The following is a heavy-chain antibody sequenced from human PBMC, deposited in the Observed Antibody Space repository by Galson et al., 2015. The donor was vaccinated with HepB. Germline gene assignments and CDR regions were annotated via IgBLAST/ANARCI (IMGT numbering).Heavy chain of an antibody. J-gene: IGHJ4*02. CDR3: AKAYCGGDCSPSFDY. CDR1: GFTFSSYG. D-gene: IGHD2-21*02. Sequence: SLRLSCAASGFTFSSYGMHWVRQAPGKGLEWVALISSDGSNKYYADSVKGRFTISRDNSKNTLYLQMNSLRAEDTAVYSCAKAYCGGDCSPSFDYWGQGTLVTVSS. CDR2: ISSDGSNK. V-gene: IGHV3-30*18.